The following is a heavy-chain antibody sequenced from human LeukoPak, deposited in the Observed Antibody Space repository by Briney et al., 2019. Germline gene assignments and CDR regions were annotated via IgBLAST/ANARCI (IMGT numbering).Heavy chain of an antibody. CDR1: VRSISRCSYY. CDR2: IYYSGST. CDR3: ARSSLEHRGYFDY. V-gene: IGHV4-39*01. J-gene: IGHJ4*02. Sequence: SDTLSLTCTLSVRSISRCSYYWRRIRQPPGKGLDMIGSIYYSGSTYYNPSLKSRVTISVDTSKNQFSLNLSSVTAADTAVYYCARSSLEHRGYFDYWGQGTLVTVSS. D-gene: IGHD1-14*01.